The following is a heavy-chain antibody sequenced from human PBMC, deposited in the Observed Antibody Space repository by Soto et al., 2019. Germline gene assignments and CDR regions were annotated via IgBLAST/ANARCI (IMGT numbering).Heavy chain of an antibody. CDR2: VIPILGVV. CDR1: GGYYRSDT. D-gene: IGHD6-6*01. Sequence: SVKVSCKASGGYYRSDTITWVRQAPGQGLEWMGRVIPILGVVNYAQKFQGKVTFTADKSTSTAYMELSTLRSDDTAVYYCARTVDIAARDNYYYYGMDVWGQGTKVTVSS. CDR3: ARTVDIAARDNYYYYGMDV. V-gene: IGHV1-69*02. J-gene: IGHJ6*02.